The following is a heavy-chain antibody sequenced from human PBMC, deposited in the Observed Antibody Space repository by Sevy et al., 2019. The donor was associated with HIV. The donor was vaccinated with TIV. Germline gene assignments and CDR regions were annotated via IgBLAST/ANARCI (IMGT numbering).Heavy chain of an antibody. CDR1: GGSISSYY. D-gene: IGHD4-4*01. Sequence: SETLSLTCTVSGGSISSYYWSWIRQPPGKGLEWIGYIYYSGSTNYNPSLKSRVTISVDTSKNQCSLRLSSVTAADTAVYYCARVGTVTHYYYYGMDVWGQGTTVTVSS. V-gene: IGHV4-59*01. CDR3: ARVGTVTHYYYYGMDV. CDR2: IYYSGST. J-gene: IGHJ6*02.